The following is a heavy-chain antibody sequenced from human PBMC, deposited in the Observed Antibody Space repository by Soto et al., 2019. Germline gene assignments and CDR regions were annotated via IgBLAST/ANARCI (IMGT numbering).Heavy chain of an antibody. CDR2: INPKSGGT. V-gene: IGHV1-2*04. J-gene: IGHJ6*02. Sequence: QVQLVQSGAEVKKPGASVKVSCKASGYSFTDYHIHWVRQASVQGLEWLGRINPKSGGTSTAQKFQGWVTTTTDTSISTASMELTRLTSEDTAIYYCSRGDSTDCSNGVCSFFYNHDMDVWGQGTTVTVSS. CDR1: GYSFTDYH. D-gene: IGHD2-8*01. CDR3: SRGDSTDCSNGVCSFFYNHDMDV.